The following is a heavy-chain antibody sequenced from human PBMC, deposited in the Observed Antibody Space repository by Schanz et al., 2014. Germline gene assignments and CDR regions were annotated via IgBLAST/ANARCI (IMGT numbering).Heavy chain of an antibody. CDR3: AMGYFGSPFDF. D-gene: IGHD3-9*01. V-gene: IGHV3-11*06. Sequence: QVQLVESGGGLVKPGGSLRLSCAASGFTFSDYFMNWIRQTPGKGLEWVAYISDSSSYTNYADSVKGRFTISRDNGKNSLHLQMNSLRAEDTAVYYCAMGYFGSPFDFWGQGTLVTVSS. J-gene: IGHJ4*02. CDR1: GFTFSDYF. CDR2: ISDSSSYT.